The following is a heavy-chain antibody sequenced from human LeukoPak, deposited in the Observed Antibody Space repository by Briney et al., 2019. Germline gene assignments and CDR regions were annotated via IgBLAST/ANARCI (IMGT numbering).Heavy chain of an antibody. V-gene: IGHV4-38-2*02. J-gene: IGHJ4*02. CDR3: ARAGSGYCSGGSCYLDEAD. D-gene: IGHD2-15*01. CDR1: GYSISSGYY. CDR2: IYHSGST. Sequence: SETLSLTCTVSGYSISSGYYWGWIRQPPGKGLEWIGSIYHSGSTYYNPSLKSRVTISVDTSKNQFSLKLSSVTAADTAVYYCARAGSGYCSGGSCYLDEADWGQGTLVTVSS.